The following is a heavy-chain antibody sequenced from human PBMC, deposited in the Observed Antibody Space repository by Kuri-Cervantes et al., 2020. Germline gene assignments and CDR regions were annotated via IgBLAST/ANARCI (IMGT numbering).Heavy chain of an antibody. Sequence: GESLKISCAASGFTFSSYAMSWVRQAPGKGLEWVSGISSSGSSTFYADSVKGRLTISRDNSKNSLYLQMNSLRAEDTAVYYCARLPGRQQLVRAFDIWGQGTMVTVSS. CDR2: ISSSGSST. CDR3: ARLPGRQQLVRAFDI. V-gene: IGHV3-23*01. D-gene: IGHD6-13*01. J-gene: IGHJ3*02. CDR1: GFTFSSYA.